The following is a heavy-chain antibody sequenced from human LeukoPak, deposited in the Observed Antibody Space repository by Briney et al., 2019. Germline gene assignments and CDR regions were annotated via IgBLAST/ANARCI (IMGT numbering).Heavy chain of an antibody. V-gene: IGHV3-21*01. D-gene: IGHD2-2*01. CDR2: ISSSSSYI. CDR3: ARERIVVVPAATYYYGMDV. CDR1: GFTFSSYS. Sequence: PGRSLRLSCAASGFTFSSYSMNWVRQAPGKGLEWVSSISSSSSYIYYADSVKGRFTISRDNAKNSLYLQMNSLRAEDTAVYYCARERIVVVPAATYYYGMDVWGQGTTVTVSS. J-gene: IGHJ6*02.